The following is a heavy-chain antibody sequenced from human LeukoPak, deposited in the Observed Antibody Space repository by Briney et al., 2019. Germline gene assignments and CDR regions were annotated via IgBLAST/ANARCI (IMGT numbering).Heavy chain of an antibody. Sequence: PGGSLRLSCAASGFTFSSYEMNWVRQAPGKGLEWVSYIGSSGSTIYYADSVKGRFTISRDNAKNSLYLQMNSLRAEDTAVYYCARAKIAVAVNFDYWGQGTLVTVSS. CDR1: GFTFSSYE. CDR2: IGSSGSTI. V-gene: IGHV3-48*03. D-gene: IGHD6-19*01. J-gene: IGHJ4*02. CDR3: ARAKIAVAVNFDY.